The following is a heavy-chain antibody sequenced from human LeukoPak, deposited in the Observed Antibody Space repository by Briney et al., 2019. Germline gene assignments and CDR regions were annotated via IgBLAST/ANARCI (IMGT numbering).Heavy chain of an antibody. CDR3: ASLDYFDSSDYGDY. CDR1: GFTFSSYA. D-gene: IGHD3-22*01. V-gene: IGHV3-23*01. CDR2: VSGSGGST. Sequence: GGSLRLSCAASGFTFSSYAMSWVRQAPGKGLEWVSAVSGSGGSTYYTDSVTGRLTISRDNSKNTLYLQMNSLRAEDTALYYCASLDYFDSSDYGDYWGQGTLVTVSS. J-gene: IGHJ4*02.